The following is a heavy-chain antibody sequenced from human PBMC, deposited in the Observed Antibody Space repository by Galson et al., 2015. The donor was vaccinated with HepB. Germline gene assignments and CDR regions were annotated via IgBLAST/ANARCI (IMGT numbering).Heavy chain of an antibody. V-gene: IGHV3-11*01. J-gene: IGHJ4*02. CDR2: ISSSGSSM. CDR1: GLTFRDYY. Sequence: SLRLSRAASGLTFRDYYMTWIRQAPGTGLEWVSYISSSGSSMYYADSVQGRFTISRENAKSSLYPQMNSLRAEDTAVYYCARDVVTLFGVVIWGQGTLVTVSS. CDR3: ARDVVTLFGVVI. D-gene: IGHD3-3*01.